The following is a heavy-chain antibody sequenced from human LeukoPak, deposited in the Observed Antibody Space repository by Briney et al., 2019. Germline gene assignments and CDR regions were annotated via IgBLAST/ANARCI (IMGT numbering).Heavy chain of an antibody. CDR3: AKGGPLPISYYYYMDV. J-gene: IGHJ6*03. CDR1: GFTFSSYG. Sequence: GGSLRLSCAASGFTFSSYGMHWVRQAPGKGLEWVAVISYDGSNKYYADSVKGRFTISRDNSKNTLYLQMNSLRAEDTAVYYCAKGGPLPISYYYYMDVWGKGTTVTVSS. V-gene: IGHV3-30*18. CDR2: ISYDGSNK. D-gene: IGHD3-3*02.